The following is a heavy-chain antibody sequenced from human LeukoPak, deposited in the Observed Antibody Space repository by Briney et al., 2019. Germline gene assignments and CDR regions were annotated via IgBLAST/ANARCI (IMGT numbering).Heavy chain of an antibody. J-gene: IGHJ4*02. CDR3: ARPYRSDWKGVFDY. D-gene: IGHD6-19*01. CDR2: THYSGST. V-gene: IGHV4-59*08. CDR1: GASTSSYY. Sequence: PSETLSLTCTVSGASTSSYYWSWIRQPPGKGLEWIGNTHYSGSTNYNSSLKSRVTILLDTSKNQFSLKLTSVTAAYTAVYYCARPYRSDWKGVFDYWGQGALVTVSS.